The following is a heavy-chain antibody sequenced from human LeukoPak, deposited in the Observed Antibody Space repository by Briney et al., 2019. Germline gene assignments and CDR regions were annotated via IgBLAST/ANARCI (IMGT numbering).Heavy chain of an antibody. D-gene: IGHD4-17*01. CDR2: IYYTGST. J-gene: IGHJ4*02. V-gene: IGHV4-59*13. CDR3: ARLSTVTTSFDY. CDR1: GGSISTYY. Sequence: PSETLSLTCTVSGGSISTYYWSWIRQPPGKGLEWIGYIYYTGSTSYNPSLKSRVTMSLDASKNQFSLELNSVTPADTAVYYCARLSTVTTSFDYWGQGTLVTVSS.